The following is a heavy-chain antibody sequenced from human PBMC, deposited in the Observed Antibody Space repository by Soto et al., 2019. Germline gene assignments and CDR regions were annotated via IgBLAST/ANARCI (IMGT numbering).Heavy chain of an antibody. D-gene: IGHD6-19*01. CDR1: GGSISSSSYY. J-gene: IGHJ2*01. CDR2: IYYSGST. CDR3: ARPKEAKRYSSGLTPGYFDL. Sequence: QLQLQESGPGLVKPSETLSLTCTVSGGSISSSSYYWGWIRQPPGKGLEWIGSIYYSGSTYYNPSLKSRVTISVDTSKNQFSLKLSSVTAADTAVYYCARPKEAKRYSSGLTPGYFDLWGRGTLVTVSS. V-gene: IGHV4-39*01.